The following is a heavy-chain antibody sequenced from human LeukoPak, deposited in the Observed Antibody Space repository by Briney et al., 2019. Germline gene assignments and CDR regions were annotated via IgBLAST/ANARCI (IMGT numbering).Heavy chain of an antibody. V-gene: IGHV3-11*03. CDR3: ATYYYASGSSD. Sequence: GGSLRLSCAASGFIFSDYSMSWIRKAPGKGLEWVSYISTHSTYTHYADSVRGRFTISRDNAKNSLYLQMNSLRAEDTAVYYCATYYYASGSSDWGQGTLVTVSS. CDR1: GFIFSDYS. J-gene: IGHJ4*02. D-gene: IGHD3-10*01. CDR2: ISTHSTYT.